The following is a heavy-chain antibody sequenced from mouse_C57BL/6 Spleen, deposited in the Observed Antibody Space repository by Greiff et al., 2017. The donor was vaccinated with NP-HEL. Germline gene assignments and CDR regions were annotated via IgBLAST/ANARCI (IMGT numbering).Heavy chain of an antibody. Sequence: QVQLQQPGAELVKPGASVKLSCKASGYTFTSYWMQWVKQRPGQGLEWIGEIDPSDSYTNYNQKFKGKATLTVDTSSSTAYMQLSSLTSEDSAVYYCAAYYSNYVAMDYWGQGTSVTVSS. V-gene: IGHV1-50*01. CDR1: GYTFTSYW. CDR3: AAYYSNYVAMDY. J-gene: IGHJ4*01. D-gene: IGHD2-5*01. CDR2: IDPSDSYT.